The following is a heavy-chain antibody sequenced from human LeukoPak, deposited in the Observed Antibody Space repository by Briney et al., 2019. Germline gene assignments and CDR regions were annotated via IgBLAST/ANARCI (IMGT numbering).Heavy chain of an antibody. V-gene: IGHV1-2*02. Sequence: ASVKVSCNASGYTFTGYYMHWVRQAPGQGLEWMGWINPNSGGTNYAQKFQGRVTMTRDTSISTAYMELSRLRSDDTAVYYCARETLAVAGWVIDYWGQGTLVTVSS. CDR1: GYTFTGYY. J-gene: IGHJ4*02. CDR3: ARETLAVAGWVIDY. CDR2: INPNSGGT. D-gene: IGHD6-19*01.